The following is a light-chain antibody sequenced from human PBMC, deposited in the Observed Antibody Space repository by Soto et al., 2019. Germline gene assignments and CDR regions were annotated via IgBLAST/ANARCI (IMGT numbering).Light chain of an antibody. J-gene: IGLJ2*01. CDR3: ASWDGSLDAVV. CDR2: DNE. V-gene: IGLV1-51*01. Sequence: QSVLTQPPSVSAAPGQKVTISCSGSTSNIGDHYVSWYLQVPGTAPKLLIYDNEKRPSGIPDRFSGSKSGTSATLDITGLQTGDEAHCASWDGSLDAVVFGGGTKLTVL. CDR1: TSNIGDHY.